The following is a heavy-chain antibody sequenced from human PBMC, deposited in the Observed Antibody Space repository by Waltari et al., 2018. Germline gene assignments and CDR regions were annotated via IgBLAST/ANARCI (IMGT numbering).Heavy chain of an antibody. J-gene: IGHJ3*02. Sequence: EVQLVESGGGLVQPGGSLRLSCAASGFTFSSYWMRWVRQAPGKGLEWVANIKQDGSEKYYVDSVKGRFTISRDNAKNSLYLQMNSLRAEDTAVYYCAREHDYDAFDIWGQGTMVTVSS. CDR3: AREHDYDAFDI. V-gene: IGHV3-7*01. CDR2: IKQDGSEK. D-gene: IGHD4-17*01. CDR1: GFTFSSYW.